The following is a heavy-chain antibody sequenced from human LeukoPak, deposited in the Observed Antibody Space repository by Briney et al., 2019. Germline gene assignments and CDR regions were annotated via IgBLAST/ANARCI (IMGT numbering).Heavy chain of an antibody. CDR3: ARHYRISSWINWFDP. Sequence: GESLKISCKGFGYSFTSYWIGWVRQMPGKGLEWMGIIYPGDSDTRYSPSFQGQVTISADKSISTAYLQWSSLKASDTAMYYCARHYRISSWINWFDPWGQGTLVTVSS. CDR2: IYPGDSDT. V-gene: IGHV5-51*01. CDR1: GYSFTSYW. D-gene: IGHD6-13*01. J-gene: IGHJ5*02.